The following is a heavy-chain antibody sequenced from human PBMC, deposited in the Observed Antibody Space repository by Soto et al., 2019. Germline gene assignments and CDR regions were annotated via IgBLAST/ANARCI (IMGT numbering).Heavy chain of an antibody. CDR3: AREGTMRGDDY. Sequence: QVQLVQSGAEVKKPGASVRVSCKASGYTFTSYDINWVRQATGQGLEWMGWLNPNGGNTGYAQKFRGRVTMTRNTSISTAYMELSSLSSEDTAVYYSAREGTMRGDDYLGQVTLVTFSS. D-gene: IGHD2-2*01. V-gene: IGHV1-8*01. CDR2: LNPNGGNT. CDR1: GYTFTSYD. J-gene: IGHJ4*02.